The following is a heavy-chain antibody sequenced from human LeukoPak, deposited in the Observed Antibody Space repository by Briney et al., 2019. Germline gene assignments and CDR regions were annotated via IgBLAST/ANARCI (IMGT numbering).Heavy chain of an antibody. J-gene: IGHJ2*01. D-gene: IGHD2-21*02. CDR3: ARDAYCGGDCYRGNWYFDL. CDR2: IYHSGST. Sequence: SQTLSLTCAVSGGSISSGGYSWSWIRQPPGKGLEWIGYIYHSGSTYYNPSLKSRVTISGDRSKNQFSLKLSSVTAADTAVYYCARDAYCGGDCYRGNWYFDLWGRGTLVTVSS. V-gene: IGHV4-30-2*01. CDR1: GGSISSGGYS.